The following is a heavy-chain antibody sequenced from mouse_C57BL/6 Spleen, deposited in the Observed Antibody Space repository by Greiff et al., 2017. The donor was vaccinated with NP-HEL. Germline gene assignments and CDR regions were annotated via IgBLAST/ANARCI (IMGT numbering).Heavy chain of an antibody. D-gene: IGHD1-1*01. J-gene: IGHJ4*01. CDR1: GYAFSSSW. CDR3: ARRSGITTVVADAMDY. V-gene: IGHV1-82*01. CDR2: IYPGDGDT. Sequence: QVQLKQSGPELVKPGASVKISCKASGYAFSSSWMNWVKQRPGKGLEWIGRIYPGDGDTNYNGKFKGKATLTADKSSSTAYMQLSSLTSEDSAVYFCARRSGITTVVADAMDYWGQGTSVTVSS.